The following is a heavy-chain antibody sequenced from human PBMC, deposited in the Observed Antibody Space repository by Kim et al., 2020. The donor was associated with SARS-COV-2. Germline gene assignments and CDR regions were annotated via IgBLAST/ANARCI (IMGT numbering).Heavy chain of an antibody. CDR1: GFTFSSYW. V-gene: IGHV3-7*01. CDR2: IKQDGSEK. CDR3: ARTSSSATIYSGYDSPYYYYYGMDV. Sequence: GGSLRLSCAASGFTFSSYWMSWVRQAPGKGLEWVANIKQDGSEKYYVDSVKGRFTISRDNAKNSLYLQMNSLRAEDTAVYYCARTSSSATIYSGYDSPYYYYYGMDVWGQGTTVIVSS. J-gene: IGHJ6*02. D-gene: IGHD5-12*01.